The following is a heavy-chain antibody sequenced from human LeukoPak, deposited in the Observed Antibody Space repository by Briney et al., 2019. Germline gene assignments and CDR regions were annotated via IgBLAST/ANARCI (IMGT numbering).Heavy chain of an antibody. Sequence: GGSLRLSCAVSGITLSNYGMSWVRQAPGKGLEWVAGISDSGGITKYADSGKGRFTISRDNSKNTLYLQMNSLRAEDTAVYFCAKRGVVIRVILVGFHKEAYYFDSWGQGALVTVSS. CDR3: AKRGVVIRVILVGFHKEAYYFDS. CDR1: GITLSNYG. CDR2: ISDSGGIT. D-gene: IGHD3-22*01. V-gene: IGHV3-23*01. J-gene: IGHJ4*02.